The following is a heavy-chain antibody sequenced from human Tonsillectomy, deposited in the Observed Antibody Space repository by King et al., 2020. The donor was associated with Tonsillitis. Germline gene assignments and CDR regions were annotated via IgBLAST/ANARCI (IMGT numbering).Heavy chain of an antibody. CDR2: IKSEIDGGTT. D-gene: IGHD2-15*01. CDR3: TPDIRVVVGVPPFLGY. CDR1: GFTFTNAW. V-gene: IGHV3-15*01. J-gene: IGHJ4*02. Sequence: VQLVESGGGLVKPGGSLRLSCVASGFTFTNAWMSWVRQAPGKGLEWVGRIKSEIDGGTTDYVAPVKGRFTISRDDSKNTLYLQMNSLKTEDTAVYYCTPDIRVVVGVPPFLGYWGQGTLLTVPS.